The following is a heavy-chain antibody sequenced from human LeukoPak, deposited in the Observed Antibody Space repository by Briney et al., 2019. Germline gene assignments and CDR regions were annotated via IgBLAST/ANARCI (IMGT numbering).Heavy chain of an antibody. CDR1: GYTFTSYG. Sequence: ASVKVSCKASGYTFTSYGISWVRQAPGQGLEWMGWISAYNGNTNYAQKLQGRVTMTTDTSTSTAYMALRSLRSDDTAVYYCARDLEGYCGSTSCHLGVFPDYWGQGTLVTVSS. CDR2: ISAYNGNT. CDR3: ARDLEGYCGSTSCHLGVFPDY. V-gene: IGHV1-18*01. D-gene: IGHD2-2*01. J-gene: IGHJ4*02.